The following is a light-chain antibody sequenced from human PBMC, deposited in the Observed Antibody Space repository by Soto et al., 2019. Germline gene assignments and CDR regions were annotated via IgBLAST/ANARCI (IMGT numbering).Light chain of an antibody. CDR1: QSVSSN. Sequence: EIVMTQSPATLSVSPGERATLSCRASQSVSSNLAWYQQKPGQAPRLLIYGASTRATGIPARFSGSGSGTEFTVTISSLQSEDFAVYYCQQYSNWPPWTFGQGTKVEIK. J-gene: IGKJ1*01. CDR2: GAS. CDR3: QQYSNWPPWT. V-gene: IGKV3-15*01.